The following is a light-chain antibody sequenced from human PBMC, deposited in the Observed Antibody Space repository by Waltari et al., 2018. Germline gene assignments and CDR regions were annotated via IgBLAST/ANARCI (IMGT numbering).Light chain of an antibody. V-gene: IGLV1-44*01. CDR1: RSNSGNNI. J-gene: IGLJ3*02. Sequence: QSVLTQPPSASGTPGQRVTISCFGSRSNSGNNIVSWYLQVPGTAPKLLIYNNNQRPPGVPERFSGSKSGPSASLAISWLQSEDEAEYSCAAWDDSLEGWVFGGGTRLTVL. CDR2: NNN. CDR3: AAWDDSLEGWV.